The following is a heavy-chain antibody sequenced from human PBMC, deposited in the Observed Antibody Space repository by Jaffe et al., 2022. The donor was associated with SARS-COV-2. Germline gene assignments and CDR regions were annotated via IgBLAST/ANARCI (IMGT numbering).Heavy chain of an antibody. CDR3: ARREGGGGMDV. V-gene: IGHV4-39*01. CDR2: IYYSGST. D-gene: IGHD1-26*01. Sequence: QLQLQESGPGLVKPSETLSLTCTVSGGSISSSSYYWGWIRQPPGKGLEWIGSIYYSGSTYYNPSLKSRVTISVDTSKNQFSLKLSSVTAADTAVYYCARREGGGGMDVWGQGTTVTVSS. J-gene: IGHJ6*02. CDR1: GGSISSSSYY.